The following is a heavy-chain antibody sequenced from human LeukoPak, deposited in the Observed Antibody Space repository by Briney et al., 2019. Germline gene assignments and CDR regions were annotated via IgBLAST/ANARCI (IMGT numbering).Heavy chain of an antibody. V-gene: IGHV4-59*01. CDR3: ARDRGITIFGVVIGDAFDI. Sequence: SETLSLTCTVSGGSISSYYWSWIRQPPGKGLEWIGYIYYSGSTNYNPSLKSRVTISVDTSKNQFSLKLSSVTAADTAVYYCARDRGITIFGVVIGDAFDIWGHGTMVTVSS. CDR2: IYYSGST. J-gene: IGHJ3*02. D-gene: IGHD3-3*01. CDR1: GGSISSYY.